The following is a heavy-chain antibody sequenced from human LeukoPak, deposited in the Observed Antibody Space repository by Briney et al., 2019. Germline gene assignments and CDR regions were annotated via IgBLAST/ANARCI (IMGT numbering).Heavy chain of an antibody. V-gene: IGHV4-61*02. CDR2: FYISGST. CDR3: TRHRGSYSYFDF. D-gene: IGHD3-10*01. Sequence: SETLSLTCTVSGASISSGLHYWSWIRQSAGKGLEWIGRFYISGSTDYNPALKSRVTISVDTSKNQFSLKLSSVTAADTALYYCTRHRGSYSYFDFWGQGTLVTVSS. J-gene: IGHJ4*02. CDR1: GASISSGLHY.